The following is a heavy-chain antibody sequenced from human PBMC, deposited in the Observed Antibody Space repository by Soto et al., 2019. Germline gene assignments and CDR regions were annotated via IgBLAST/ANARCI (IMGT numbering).Heavy chain of an antibody. J-gene: IGHJ4*02. CDR2: IYHSGRT. Sequence: QVQLQESGPGLVKPSGTLSLTCTVSGASVSSSNWWNWVRQSPGKGLEWIGEIYHSGRTNYNPSHQSRVTISVNKADNQFPRWVTSVTAADTAVYYCARTTCSGGTGYAFHYWGQGTLVTVSS. D-gene: IGHD2-15*01. CDR1: GASVSSSNW. CDR3: ARTTCSGGTGYAFHY. V-gene: IGHV4-4*02.